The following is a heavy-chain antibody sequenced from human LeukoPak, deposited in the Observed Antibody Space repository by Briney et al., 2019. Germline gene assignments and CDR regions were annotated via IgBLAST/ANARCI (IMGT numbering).Heavy chain of an antibody. CDR2: TYPGDSDT. V-gene: IGHV5-51*01. D-gene: IGHD4-17*01. Sequence: PGESLKISCKSSGYSFTSHWIGWVRQLPGKGLEWMGITYPGDSDTRYSPSFQGQVTISADKSISTAYLQWSSLKASDTAMYYCARHRPTHWFDPWGQGTLVTVSS. CDR3: ARHRPTHWFDP. CDR1: GYSFTSHW. J-gene: IGHJ5*02.